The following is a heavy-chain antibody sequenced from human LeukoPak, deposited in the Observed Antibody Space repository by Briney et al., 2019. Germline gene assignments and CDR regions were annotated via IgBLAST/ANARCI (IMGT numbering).Heavy chain of an antibody. Sequence: PSETLSLTCTVSGGSISSGGYSWSWIRQHPGKGLEWIGYIYYSGSTYYNPSLKSRVTISVDTSKNQFSLKLSSVTAADTAVYYCARVVSDLFDIWGQGTMVTVSS. V-gene: IGHV4-31*03. CDR2: IYYSGST. CDR3: ARVVSDLFDI. D-gene: IGHD5/OR15-5a*01. CDR1: GGSISSGGYS. J-gene: IGHJ3*02.